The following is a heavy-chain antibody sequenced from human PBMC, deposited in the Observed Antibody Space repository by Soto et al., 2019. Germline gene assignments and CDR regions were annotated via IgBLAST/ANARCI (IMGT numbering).Heavy chain of an antibody. CDR2: INSDGIST. CDR3: ARDSYYCGMDV. J-gene: IGHJ6*02. CDR1: GFTFSSYC. V-gene: IGHV3-74*01. Sequence: EVQLVESGGGLVQPGGSLRLSCAASGFTFSSYCMHWVRQAPGKGLVWVSRINSDGISTNYADSVKGRFTISIDNAKNTLYLQMNSLRVEDTAVYYCARDSYYCGMDVWGQGTTVTVSS.